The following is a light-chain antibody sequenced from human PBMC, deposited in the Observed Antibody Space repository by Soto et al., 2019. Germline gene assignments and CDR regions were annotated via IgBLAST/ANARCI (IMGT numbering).Light chain of an antibody. J-gene: IGKJ1*01. CDR3: QQYDSAPRT. CDR1: QSVSSNK. Sequence: EIVLTQSPGTLSLSPGERATLSCRASQSVSSNKIAWYQQKPGQAPRLLIFGASSRATGIPDRFSGSGSGTDFTLTISRLEPEDLAVYYCQQYDSAPRTFGLGTKVDIK. V-gene: IGKV3-20*01. CDR2: GAS.